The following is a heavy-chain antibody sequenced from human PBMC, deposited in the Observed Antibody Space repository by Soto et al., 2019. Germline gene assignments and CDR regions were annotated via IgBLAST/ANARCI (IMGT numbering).Heavy chain of an antibody. D-gene: IGHD6-25*01. CDR3: ATMKRARLDS. CDR1: GIMSSGYG. V-gene: IGHV1-69*09. J-gene: IGHJ4*02. CDR2: INPILDST. Sequence: QEQVVQSGPAMKEPGSSVKVSCRASGIMSSGYGFSWVRQAPGQGLEWVGMINPILDSTHYAQNLQGRVSFSVDKSRDTAYLEVTSLRLEDTAIYFCATMKRARLDSWGRGTVVTVSS.